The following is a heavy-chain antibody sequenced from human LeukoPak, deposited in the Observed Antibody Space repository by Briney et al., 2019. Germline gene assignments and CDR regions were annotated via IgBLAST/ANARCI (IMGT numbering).Heavy chain of an antibody. D-gene: IGHD6-19*01. Sequence: TGESPKISCKGSGYSFTSYWIGWVRQMPGKGLEWMGIIYPGDSDTRYSPSFQGQVTISADKSISTAYLQWSSLKASDTAMYYCARLIAVAANWFDPWGQGTLVTVSS. CDR2: IYPGDSDT. CDR1: GYSFTSYW. CDR3: ARLIAVAANWFDP. V-gene: IGHV5-51*01. J-gene: IGHJ5*02.